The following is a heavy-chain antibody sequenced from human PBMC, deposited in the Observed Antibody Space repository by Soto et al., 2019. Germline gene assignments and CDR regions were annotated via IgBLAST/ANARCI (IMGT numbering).Heavy chain of an antibody. CDR1: GFTFSSYA. CDR3: AREGNYYDSSGYYLRAFDI. Sequence: QVQLVESGGGVVQPGRSLRLSCAASGFTFSSYAMHWVRQAPGKGLEWVAVISYDGSNKYYADSVKGRFTISRDNSTNTLSXQMNSLRAEDTAVYYCAREGNYYDSSGYYLRAFDIWGQGTMVTVSS. J-gene: IGHJ3*02. CDR2: ISYDGSNK. V-gene: IGHV3-30-3*01. D-gene: IGHD3-22*01.